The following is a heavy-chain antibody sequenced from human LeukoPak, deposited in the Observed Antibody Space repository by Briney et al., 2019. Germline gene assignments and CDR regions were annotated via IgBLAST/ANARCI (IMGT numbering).Heavy chain of an antibody. Sequence: GGSLRLSCAASGFTFSSYAMSWVRQAPGKGLEWVSAISGSGGSTYYADSVKGRFTISRDNSKNTLYLQMNSLRAEDTAVYYCAKCAWEWVSTDILTGYRIDGAFDIWGQGTMVTVSS. J-gene: IGHJ3*02. CDR3: AKCAWEWVSTDILTGYRIDGAFDI. V-gene: IGHV3-23*01. CDR2: ISGSGGST. D-gene: IGHD3-9*01. CDR1: GFTFSSYA.